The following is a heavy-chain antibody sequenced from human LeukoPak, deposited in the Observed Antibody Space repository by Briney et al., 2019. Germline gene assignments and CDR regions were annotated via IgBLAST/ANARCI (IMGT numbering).Heavy chain of an antibody. CDR2: ILYTGNT. Sequence: SETLSLTCTVSGGSISSYYWSWIRQPPGKGLEWIGYILYTGNTNYNPSLKSRVTISVDTSKNQFSLKLSSVTAADTAVYYCARRGRDGYNYDYWGQGTLVTVSS. D-gene: IGHD5-24*01. V-gene: IGHV4-59*08. J-gene: IGHJ4*02. CDR1: GGSISSYY. CDR3: ARRGRDGYNYDY.